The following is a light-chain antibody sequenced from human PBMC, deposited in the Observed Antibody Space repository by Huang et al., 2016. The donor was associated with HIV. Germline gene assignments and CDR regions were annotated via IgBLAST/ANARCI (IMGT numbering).Light chain of an antibody. V-gene: IGKV1-39*01. CDR2: GAS. CDR1: QSISSH. CDR3: QQSYSTPPA. Sequence: DIQMTQSPSSPSASVGDRVTITCRASQSISSHLNWYQQKPGKAQKLLIYGASHLQSGDPSRFSGSGSETDFILTISSLQPEDFTTYYCQQSYSTPPAFGGGTKVEIK. J-gene: IGKJ4*01.